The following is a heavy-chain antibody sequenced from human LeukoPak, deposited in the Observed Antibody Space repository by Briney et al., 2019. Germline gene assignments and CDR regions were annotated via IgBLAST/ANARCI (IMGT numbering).Heavy chain of an antibody. CDR2: ISSSSSYT. J-gene: IGHJ4*02. CDR3: ARINSFTLAWKTYYYDSSGSPGLPDY. CDR1: GFTFSDYY. D-gene: IGHD3-22*01. Sequence: GGSLRLSCAASGFTFSDYYMSWIRQAPGKGLEWVSYISSSSSYTNYADSVKGRFTISRDNAKNSLYLQMNSLRAEDTAVYYCARINSFTLAWKTYYYDSSGSPGLPDYWGQGTLVTVSS. V-gene: IGHV3-11*03.